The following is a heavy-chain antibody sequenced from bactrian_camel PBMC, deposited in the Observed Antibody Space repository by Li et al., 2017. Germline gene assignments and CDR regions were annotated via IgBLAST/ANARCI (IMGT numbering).Heavy chain of an antibody. CDR2: IVSGGDST. Sequence: DVQRVESGGGLVKPGGSLTLSCEVSGFTINTTHMSWVRQAPGKGLEWVSAIVSGGDSTYYADSVKGRFTISRDNAKNTLYMQLNSLKTEDTAMYYCARDKDGGSYYGADFGYWGQGTQVTVS. CDR3: ARDKDGGSYYGADFGY. V-gene: IGHV3S40*01. CDR1: GFTINTTH. J-gene: IGHJ6*01. D-gene: IGHD2*01.